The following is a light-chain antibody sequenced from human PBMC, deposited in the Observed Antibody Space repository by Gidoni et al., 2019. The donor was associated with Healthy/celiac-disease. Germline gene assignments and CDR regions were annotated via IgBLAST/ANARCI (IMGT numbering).Light chain of an antibody. J-gene: IGKJ1*01. V-gene: IGKV1-39*01. CDR2: AAS. CDR3: QQSYSTRVWT. CDR1: QSISSY. Sequence: DIQMTQSPSSLSASVGDRVTITGRASQSISSYLNWYQQKPGKAPKLLIYAASSLHSGVPSRFSGSGSGTDFTLTISILQPEDFATYYCQQSYSTRVWTFGQXTKVEIK.